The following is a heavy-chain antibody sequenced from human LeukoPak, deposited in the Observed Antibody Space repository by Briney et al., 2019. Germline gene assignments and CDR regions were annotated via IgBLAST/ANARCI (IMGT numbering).Heavy chain of an antibody. CDR2: INHSGST. CDR3: ARQHIAVGGVGGFDI. D-gene: IGHD6-19*01. CDR1: GGFFSGYY. V-gene: IGHV4-34*01. J-gene: IGHJ3*02. Sequence: PSETLSLTCAVYGGFFSGYYWSWIRQPPGKGLEWIGEINHSGSTNYNPSLKSRVTISVDTSKDQFSLKLSSVTAADAAVYYCARQHIAVGGVGGFDIWGQGTMVTVSS.